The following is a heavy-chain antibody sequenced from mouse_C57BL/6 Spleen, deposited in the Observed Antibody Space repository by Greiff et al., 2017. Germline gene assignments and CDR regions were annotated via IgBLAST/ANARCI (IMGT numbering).Heavy chain of an antibody. J-gene: IGHJ2*01. CDR3: ARQTTVVADFDY. Sequence: EVQRVESGGGLVKPGGSLKLSCAASGFTFSSYTMSWVRQTPEKRLEWVATISGGGGNTYYPDSVKGRFTISRDNAKNTLYLQMSSLRSEDTALYYCARQTTVVADFDYWGQGTTLTVSS. CDR1: GFTFSSYT. D-gene: IGHD1-1*01. CDR2: ISGGGGNT. V-gene: IGHV5-9*01.